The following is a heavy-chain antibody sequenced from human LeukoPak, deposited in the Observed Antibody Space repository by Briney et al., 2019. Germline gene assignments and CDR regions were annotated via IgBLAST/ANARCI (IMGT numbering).Heavy chain of an antibody. Sequence: PGGSLRLSCAASGFTLSSYAMHWVRQAPGKGLEWVAVISYDGSNKYYADSVKGRFTISRDNSKNTLYLQMNSLRAEDTAVYYCAGGYCSGGSCHYYYYYYGMDVWGQGTTVTVSS. D-gene: IGHD2-15*01. J-gene: IGHJ6*02. CDR1: GFTLSSYA. V-gene: IGHV3-30-3*01. CDR2: ISYDGSNK. CDR3: AGGYCSGGSCHYYYYYYGMDV.